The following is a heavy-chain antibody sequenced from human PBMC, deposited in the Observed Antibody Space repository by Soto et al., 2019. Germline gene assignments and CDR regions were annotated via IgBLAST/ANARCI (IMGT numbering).Heavy chain of an antibody. Sequence: SSETLSLTCSVYGGSFSGYYWSWIRQSPGKGLEWIGEIHHSGSTHYNPSLKSRLTFSIDESQSQLYMMLTSVTAADTALYFCERGHSTSGYDSWGQGSLVTVSS. CDR3: ERGHSTSGYDS. V-gene: IGHV4-34*01. D-gene: IGHD6-6*01. J-gene: IGHJ4*02. CDR1: GGSFSGYY. CDR2: IHHSGST.